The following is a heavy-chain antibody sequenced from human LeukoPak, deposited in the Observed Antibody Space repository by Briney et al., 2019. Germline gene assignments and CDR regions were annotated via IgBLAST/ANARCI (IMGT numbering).Heavy chain of an antibody. J-gene: IGHJ3*02. CDR1: GGSISSDC. Sequence: SETLSLTCTVSGGSISSDCWSWIRQPPGKGLEWIGYIYYSGSTKYKPSLKSRVTISVDTSKNQFSLKLSSVTAADTAVYYCARGRFLDAFDIWGQGTMVTVSS. CDR2: IYYSGST. V-gene: IGHV4-59*01. CDR3: ARGRFLDAFDI. D-gene: IGHD3-3*01.